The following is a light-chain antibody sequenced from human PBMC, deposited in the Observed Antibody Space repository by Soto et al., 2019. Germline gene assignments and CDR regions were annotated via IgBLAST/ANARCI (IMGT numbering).Light chain of an antibody. J-gene: IGLJ2*01. CDR3: SSYTGSNNLL. CDR2: EVS. V-gene: IGLV2-8*01. Sequence: QSVLTQPPSASGSPGQSVTISCTGTSSDVGSYNYVSWYQQHPGKAPKLMIYEVSKRPSGVPDRFSGSKSGNTASLTVSGIQAEDEADYYCSSYTGSNNLLFGGGTKLTVL. CDR1: SSDVGSYNY.